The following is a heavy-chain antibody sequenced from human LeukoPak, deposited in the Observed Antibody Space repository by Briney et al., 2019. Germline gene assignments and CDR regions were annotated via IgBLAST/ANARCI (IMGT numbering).Heavy chain of an antibody. D-gene: IGHD6-19*01. CDR3: ATGRAYSSVDY. V-gene: IGHV4-59*01. J-gene: IGHJ4*02. Sequence: SETLSLTCTVSGGSISSYYWSWIRQPPGKRLEWTGCIYYTGSTNYNPSLKSRVTISVGTSKNQFSLKLSSVTAADTAVYYCATGRAYSSVDYWGQGTLVTVSS. CDR1: GGSISSYY. CDR2: IYYTGST.